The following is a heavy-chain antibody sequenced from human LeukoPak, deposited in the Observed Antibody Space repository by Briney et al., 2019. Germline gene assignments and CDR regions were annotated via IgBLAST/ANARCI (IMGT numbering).Heavy chain of an antibody. CDR2: IYHSGSP. CDR1: GGSISSSNW. V-gene: IGHV4-4*02. J-gene: IGHJ4*02. CDR3: ARVNINNWHSCDY. Sequence: SETLSLTCAVSGGSISSSNWWGWVRQPPGKGLEWIGEIYHSGSPNYNPSLKSRVTILVDKSRNHFSLNLSSVTAADTAVYYCARVNINNWHSCDYWGQGTLVTVSS. D-gene: IGHD1-1*01.